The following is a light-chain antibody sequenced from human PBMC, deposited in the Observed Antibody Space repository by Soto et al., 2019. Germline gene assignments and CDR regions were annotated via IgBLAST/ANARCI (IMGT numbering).Light chain of an antibody. J-gene: IGLJ1*01. CDR3: RSYTVSVAPYV. CDR2: EVT. V-gene: IGLV2-14*01. Sequence: QSALTQPACVSGSPGQSITISCTGTSSDVGNGYDSVSWYQQHPGKAPKLMIYEVTNRPSGVSSRFSGSKSGNTASLTISGLQAEDEADYYCRSYTVSVAPYVFGTGTKVTVL. CDR1: SSDVGNGYDS.